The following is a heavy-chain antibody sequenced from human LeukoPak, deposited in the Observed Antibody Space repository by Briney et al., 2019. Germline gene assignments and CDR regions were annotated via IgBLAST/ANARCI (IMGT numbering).Heavy chain of an antibody. CDR2: IWYDGSNK. CDR3: ARAETLWFGELLI. V-gene: IGHV3-33*01. D-gene: IGHD3-10*01. J-gene: IGHJ4*02. CDR1: GFTFSSYG. Sequence: GRSLRLSCAASGFTFSSYGMLWVRQAPGKGLEWVAVIWYDGSNKYYADSVKGRFTISRDNSKNTLYLQMNSLRAEDTAVYYCARAETLWFGELLIWGQGTLVTVSS.